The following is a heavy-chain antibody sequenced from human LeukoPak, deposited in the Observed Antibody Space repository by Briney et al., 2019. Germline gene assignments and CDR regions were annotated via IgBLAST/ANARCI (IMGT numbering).Heavy chain of an antibody. Sequence: SETLTLTCTVSGGSISRGSYYWSWIRQPAGKGLDWIGRIYTSGSTNYNPSLKSRVTISVDMSKNQFSLKLSSVTAADTAVYYCARDRGSAARPSYYYYYYMDVWGKGTTVTVSS. CDR3: ARDRGSAARPSYYYYYYMDV. CDR1: GGSISRGSYY. CDR2: IYTSGST. J-gene: IGHJ6*03. V-gene: IGHV4-61*02. D-gene: IGHD6-6*01.